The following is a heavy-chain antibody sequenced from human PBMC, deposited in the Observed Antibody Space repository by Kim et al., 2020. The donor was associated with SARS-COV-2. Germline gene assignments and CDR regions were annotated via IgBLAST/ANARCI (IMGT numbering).Heavy chain of an antibody. V-gene: IGHV1-46*01. CDR3: ARAVGATYHNWFDP. Sequence: AQKFQGRVTMTRDTSTSTVYMELSSLRSEDTAVYYCARAVGATYHNWFDPWGQGTLVTVSS. J-gene: IGHJ5*02. D-gene: IGHD1-26*01.